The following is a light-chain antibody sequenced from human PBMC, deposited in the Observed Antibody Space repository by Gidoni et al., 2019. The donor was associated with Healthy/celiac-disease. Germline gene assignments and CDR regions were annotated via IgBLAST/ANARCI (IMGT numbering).Light chain of an antibody. CDR2: DSS. CDR1: QRVSSY. CDR3: QQRSNWPPT. Sequence: EIVLTQSPATLSLSPGESATLSCRASQRVSSYLAWYQQKPGQAPRLLIYDSSNRATGIPARFSGSGSGTDFTITISSLGPEDFAVYYCQQRSNWPPTYGQGTKVEI. V-gene: IGKV3-11*01. J-gene: IGKJ1*01.